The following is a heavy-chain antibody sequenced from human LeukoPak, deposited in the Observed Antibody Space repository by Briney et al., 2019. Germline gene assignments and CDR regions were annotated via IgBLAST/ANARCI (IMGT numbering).Heavy chain of an antibody. V-gene: IGHV4-59*08. J-gene: IGHJ4*02. CDR3: ATSSDTASAY. D-gene: IGHD5-18*01. Sequence: SETLSLTCTVSGGSISSYYWSWIRQPPGKGLEWIGYVYYTGSTNYNPSLKSRVTISVDTSKNQFSLKLSSVTAADTAVYYCATSSDTASAYWGQGTLVTVSS. CDR1: GGSISSYY. CDR2: VYYTGST.